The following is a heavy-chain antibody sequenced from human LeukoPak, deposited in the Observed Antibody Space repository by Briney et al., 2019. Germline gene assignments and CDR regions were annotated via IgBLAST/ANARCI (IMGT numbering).Heavy chain of an antibody. J-gene: IGHJ3*02. Sequence: SETLSLTCAVYGGSFSGYYWSWIRQPPGKGLEWIGEINHSGSTNYNPSLKSRVTISVDTSKNQFSLKLSSVTAADTAVYYCAREGPNRDAFDIWSQGTMVTVSS. CDR3: AREGPNRDAFDI. CDR1: GGSFSGYY. V-gene: IGHV4-34*01. CDR2: INHSGST.